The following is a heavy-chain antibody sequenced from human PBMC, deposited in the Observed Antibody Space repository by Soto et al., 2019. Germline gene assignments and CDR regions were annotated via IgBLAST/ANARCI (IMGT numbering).Heavy chain of an antibody. Sequence: QVQLVQSGAEVKKPGASVKVSCKASGYTFTGYYMHWVRQAPGQGLEWMGWINPNSGGTNYAQKFQGWVTMTRDTSISTAYMEGSRLSYDGTAVYYCARDRGYCSGGSCYRPTPGAFDIWGQGTMVTVSS. J-gene: IGHJ3*02. CDR1: GYTFTGYY. CDR2: INPNSGGT. CDR3: ARDRGYCSGGSCYRPTPGAFDI. V-gene: IGHV1-2*04. D-gene: IGHD2-15*01.